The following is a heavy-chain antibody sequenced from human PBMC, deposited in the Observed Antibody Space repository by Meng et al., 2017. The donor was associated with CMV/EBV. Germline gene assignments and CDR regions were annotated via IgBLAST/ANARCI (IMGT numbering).Heavy chain of an antibody. Sequence: SETLSLTCAVYGGSFSSYYWSWIRQPPGKGLEWIGYISYSGSTNYNPSLKSRVTISVDTSKNQFSLKLNSVTAADTAVYYCARDGRYSSGWYLNDWGQGTLVTVSS. CDR3: ARDGRYSSGWYLND. D-gene: IGHD6-19*01. CDR2: ISYSGST. CDR1: GGSFSSYY. J-gene: IGHJ4*02. V-gene: IGHV4-59*01.